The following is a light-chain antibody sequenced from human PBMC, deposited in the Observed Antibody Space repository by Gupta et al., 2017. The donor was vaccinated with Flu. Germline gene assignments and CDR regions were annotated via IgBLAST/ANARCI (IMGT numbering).Light chain of an antibody. CDR1: NTNVGRYT. J-gene: IGLJ3*02. V-gene: IGLV10-54*04. CDR2: NNN. CDR3: AAWDGTLSGWV. Sequence: TATLTCTGNNTNVGRYTASWLQQHQGHPPNLLFYNNNRRPSGIPERFSASKSGTTASLTITGLQSEDEADFYCAAWDGTLSGWVFGGGTKLTVL.